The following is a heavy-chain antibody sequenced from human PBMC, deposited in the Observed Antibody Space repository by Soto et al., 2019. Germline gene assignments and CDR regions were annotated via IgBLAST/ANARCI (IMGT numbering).Heavy chain of an antibody. Sequence: GGSLRLSCTASGFTFSSYGMHWVRQAPGKGLEWVAVISYDGSNKYYADSVKGRFTISRDNSKNTLYLQMNSLRAEDTALYYCAKDATHGYSYGYYSDYWGQGTLVTVSS. CDR2: ISYDGSNK. J-gene: IGHJ4*02. CDR3: AKDATHGYSYGYYSDY. V-gene: IGHV3-30*18. CDR1: GFTFSSYG. D-gene: IGHD5-18*01.